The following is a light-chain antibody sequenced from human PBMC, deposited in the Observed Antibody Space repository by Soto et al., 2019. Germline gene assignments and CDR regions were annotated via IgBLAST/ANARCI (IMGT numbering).Light chain of an antibody. CDR2: GAS. CDR1: QNVRSN. J-gene: IGKJ1*01. V-gene: IGKV3-15*01. Sequence: EIVMTQSPATLSVSPGERATLSCRASQNVRSNLAWYQQKPGQAPRLLIYGASTRATGIPARFSGTGSGTEFTLTISSLQPDDFATYYCQQYNSYWTFGQGTKVDIK. CDR3: QQYNSYWT.